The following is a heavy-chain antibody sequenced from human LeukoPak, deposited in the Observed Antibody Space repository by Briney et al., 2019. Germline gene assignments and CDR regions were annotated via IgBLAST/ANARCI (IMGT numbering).Heavy chain of an antibody. D-gene: IGHD5-18*01. V-gene: IGHV4-34*01. J-gene: IGHJ4*02. CDR2: INQSGST. CDR1: GGSSSNYY. Sequence: SETLSLTCAVYGGSSSNYYWNWIRQSPEKGLEWIGEINQSGSTKYNPSLKSRVTISGDTSKNQFSLRLNSVTAADTAVYFCARAYRAHQTFHSYHYFDYWGQGTLVTVSS. CDR3: ARAYRAHQTFHSYHYFDY.